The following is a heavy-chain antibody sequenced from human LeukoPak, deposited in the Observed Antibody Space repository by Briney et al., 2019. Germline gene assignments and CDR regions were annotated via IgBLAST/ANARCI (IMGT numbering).Heavy chain of an antibody. J-gene: IGHJ4*02. Sequence: PSETLPLTCTVSGGSISSYYWTWVRQPAGKGLEWIGRIYSSGSTNYKPSLKSRVTMSVDTSKKQFSLKLSSVTAADTAVYYCAKALATLLYYFDYWGQGTLVTVSS. CDR1: GGSISSYY. CDR3: AKALATLLYYFDY. CDR2: IYSSGST. D-gene: IGHD1-26*01. V-gene: IGHV4-4*07.